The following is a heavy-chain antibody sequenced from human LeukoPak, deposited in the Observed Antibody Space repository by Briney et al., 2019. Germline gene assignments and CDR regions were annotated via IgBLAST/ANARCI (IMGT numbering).Heavy chain of an antibody. D-gene: IGHD6-13*01. CDR2: INPNSGGT. CDR3: ARKGSSSWSNYFDY. CDR1: GYTFTGYY. J-gene: IGHJ4*02. V-gene: IGHV1-2*02. Sequence: ASVEVSCKASGYTFTGYYMHWVRQAPGQGLEWMGWINPNSGGTNYAQKFQGRVTMTRDTSISTAYMELSRLRSDDTAVYYCARKGSSSWSNYFDYWGQGTLVTVSS.